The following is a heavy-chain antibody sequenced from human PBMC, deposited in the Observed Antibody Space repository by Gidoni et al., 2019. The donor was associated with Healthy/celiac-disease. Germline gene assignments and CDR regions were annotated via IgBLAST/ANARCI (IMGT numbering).Heavy chain of an antibody. D-gene: IGHD2-21*02. CDR3: ARTGKGGNSDFDY. J-gene: IGHJ4*02. CDR2: IIPILGIA. CDR1: GGTFSSYT. Sequence: QVQLVQSGAEVKKPGSSVKVSCKASGGTFSSYTISWVRQAPGQGLEWMGRIIPILGIANYAQKFQGRVTITADKSTSTAYMELSSLRSEDTAVYYCARTGKGGNSDFDYWGQGTLVTVSS. V-gene: IGHV1-69*02.